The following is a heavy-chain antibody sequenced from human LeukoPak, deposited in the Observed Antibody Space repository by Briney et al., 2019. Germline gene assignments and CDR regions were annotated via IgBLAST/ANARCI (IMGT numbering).Heavy chain of an antibody. J-gene: IGHJ4*02. V-gene: IGHV3-7*01. Sequence: GGSLRLSCAASGFTFSTYWMSWVRQAPGKGLEWVANIKEDGSEKYYGDSVKGRFTISRDNAKNSLYLQMNSLRAEDAAVYYCARDSSGYQWGQGTLVTVSS. D-gene: IGHD3-22*01. CDR2: IKEDGSEK. CDR1: GFTFSTYW. CDR3: ARDSSGYQ.